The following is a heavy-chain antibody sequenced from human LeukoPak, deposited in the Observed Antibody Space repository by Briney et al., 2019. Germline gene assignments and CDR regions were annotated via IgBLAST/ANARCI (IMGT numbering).Heavy chain of an antibody. J-gene: IGHJ4*02. D-gene: IGHD4-17*01. CDR1: GGTFSSYA. CDR3: ARQSYGEVGYFDY. V-gene: IGHV1-69*01. CDR2: VIPIIGTA. Sequence: GSSVKVSCKASGGTFSSYAISWVRQAPGQGLEWMGGVIPIIGTANYAQKFQGRVTITADESTSTAYMELSSLRSEDTAVYYCARQSYGEVGYFDYWGQGTLVTVSS.